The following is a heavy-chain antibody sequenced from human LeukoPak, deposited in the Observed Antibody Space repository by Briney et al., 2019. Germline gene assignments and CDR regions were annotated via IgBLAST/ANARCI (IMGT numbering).Heavy chain of an antibody. Sequence: PGGSLRLSCAASGFTFSSYPMHWVRQAPGKGLEWVAVISYDGSNKYYADSVKGRFTISRDNSKNTLYLQMNSLRAEDTAVYYCASRHYDFGHYWGQGTLVTVSS. CDR3: ASRHYDFGHY. CDR2: ISYDGSNK. D-gene: IGHD4-17*01. J-gene: IGHJ4*02. V-gene: IGHV3-30*04. CDR1: GFTFSSYP.